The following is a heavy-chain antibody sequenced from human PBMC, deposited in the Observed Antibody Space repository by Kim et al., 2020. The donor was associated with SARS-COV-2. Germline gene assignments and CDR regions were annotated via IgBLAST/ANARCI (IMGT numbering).Heavy chain of an antibody. D-gene: IGHD1-1*01. CDR2: IYYSGNT. Sequence: SETLSLTCTVSDNFIHNDEFCLGWARQPPGKGLEWIGSIYYSGNTYYNPSLKSRVTMSVDSSKSHFSLMVRSVTAADTAVYYCARLALGGIGGRGRFDPWGLGTQVIVSS. CDR1: DNFIHNDEFC. CDR3: ARLALGGIGGRGRFDP. J-gene: IGHJ5*02. V-gene: IGHV4-39*02.